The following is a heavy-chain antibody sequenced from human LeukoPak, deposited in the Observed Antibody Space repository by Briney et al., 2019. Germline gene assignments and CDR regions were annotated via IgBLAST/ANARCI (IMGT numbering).Heavy chain of an antibody. J-gene: IGHJ1*01. CDR2: ISTDGSTT. Sequence: GGSLRLSCATSGFTFSSDWMHWVRQAPGKGLAWVSHISTDGSTTNYADSVKGRFTISRDNAKNTLYLQMNSLRPEDTAVYYCARNDYLQDWGQGTLVTVPS. CDR3: ARNDYLQD. V-gene: IGHV3-74*01. CDR1: GFTFSSDW.